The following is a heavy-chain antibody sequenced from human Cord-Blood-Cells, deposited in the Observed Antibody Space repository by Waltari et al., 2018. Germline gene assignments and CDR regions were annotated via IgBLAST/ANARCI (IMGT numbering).Heavy chain of an antibody. V-gene: IGHV4-39*01. J-gene: IGHJ4*02. D-gene: IGHD3-3*01. CDR1: GGSISSSSYY. Sequence: QLQLQESGPGLVKPSETLSLTCTVSGGSISSSSYYWGWIRQPPGKGLEWIGSIYYSGSTYYNPSRKSRVTISVDTSKNQFSLKLSSVTAADTAVYYCARPRRRSGYYIDWGQGTLVTVSS. CDR3: ARPRRRSGYYID. CDR2: IYYSGST.